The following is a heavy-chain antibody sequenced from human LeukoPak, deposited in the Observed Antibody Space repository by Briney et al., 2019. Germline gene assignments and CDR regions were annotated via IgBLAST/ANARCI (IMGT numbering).Heavy chain of an antibody. J-gene: IGHJ4*02. CDR1: GFTFSSYA. CDR3: ANTGNIVVVPAARFDY. D-gene: IGHD2-2*01. CDR2: ISGSGGST. Sequence: GGSLRLSCAASGFTFSSYAMSWVRQAPGKGLEWVSAISGSGGSTYYAASVKGRFTISRDNSKNTLYLQMNSLRAEDTAVYYCANTGNIVVVPAARFDYWGQGTLVTVSS. V-gene: IGHV3-23*01.